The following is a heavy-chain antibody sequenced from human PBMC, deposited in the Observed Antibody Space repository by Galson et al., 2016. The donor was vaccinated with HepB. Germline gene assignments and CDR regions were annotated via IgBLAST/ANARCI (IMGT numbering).Heavy chain of an antibody. CDR2: IKRDGGQI. J-gene: IGHJ6*02. CDR1: GFTISTYW. D-gene: IGHD2-2*01. Sequence: SLRLSCAASGFTISTYWMNWVRQAPGKGLEWVANIKRDGGQIYYVDSVKGRFTISRDNAKNSLYLQMNSLRDEDTAVYYCARHSYLHAGAMDVWGQGTTVTVSS. V-gene: IGHV3-7*01. CDR3: ARHSYLHAGAMDV.